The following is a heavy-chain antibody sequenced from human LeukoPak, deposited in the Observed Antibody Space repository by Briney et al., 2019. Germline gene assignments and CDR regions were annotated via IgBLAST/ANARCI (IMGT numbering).Heavy chain of an antibody. CDR1: GYSFTSYW. V-gene: IGHV5-51*01. CDR2: IFPGDSDT. D-gene: IGHD6-13*01. CDR3: ARPRGYSNNWYDS. Sequence: GESLKISCKGSGYSFTSYWIGWVRQMPGKGPEWMGMIFPGDSDTRYSPSFQGQVTISADKSISTAYLQWSSLKASDTAMYYCARPRGYSNNWYDSWGQGTLVTVSS. J-gene: IGHJ5*01.